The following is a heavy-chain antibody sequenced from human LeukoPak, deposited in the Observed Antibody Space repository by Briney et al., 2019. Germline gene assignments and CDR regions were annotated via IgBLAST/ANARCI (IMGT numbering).Heavy chain of an antibody. V-gene: IGHV3-7*01. D-gene: IGHD3-3*01. J-gene: IGHJ4*02. CDR1: GFTFSSYW. CDR3: ARGPPLYYDFWSGYFAFDY. CDR2: IKQDGSEK. Sequence: GGSLRLSCAAFGFTFSSYWMSWVRQAPGKGREWVANIKQDGSEKYYVDSVKGRFTISRDNAKNSLYLQMNSLRAEDTAVYYCARGPPLYYDFWSGYFAFDYWGQGTLVTVSS.